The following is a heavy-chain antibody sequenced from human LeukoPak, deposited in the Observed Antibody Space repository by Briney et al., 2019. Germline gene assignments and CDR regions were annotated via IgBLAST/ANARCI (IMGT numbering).Heavy chain of an antibody. CDR2: INEHGSEI. D-gene: IGHD3-16*01. CDR3: ARNWAHLDF. J-gene: IGHJ4*02. V-gene: IGHV3-7*01. CDR1: GFTFSSSW. Sequence: GGSLRLSCAASGFTFSSSWMNWVCQPPGKGLEWVANINEHGSEIYYVDSVKSRFTIARDNAKNSLSLQMNSLRVEDTAVYYCARNWAHLDFWGQGTLVTVSS.